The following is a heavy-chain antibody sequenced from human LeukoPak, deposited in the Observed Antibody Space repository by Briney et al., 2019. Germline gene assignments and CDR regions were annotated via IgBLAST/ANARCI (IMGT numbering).Heavy chain of an antibody. CDR2: MNPNSGNT. D-gene: IGHD2-2*01. Sequence: ASVKVSCKASGYTFTSYDINWVRQATGQELEWMGWMNPNSGNTGYAQKFQGRVTITRNTSISTAYMELSSLRSEDTAVYYCARSDCSSTSCYDWFDPWGQGTLVTVSS. CDR3: ARSDCSSTSCYDWFDP. J-gene: IGHJ5*02. CDR1: GYTFTSYD. V-gene: IGHV1-8*03.